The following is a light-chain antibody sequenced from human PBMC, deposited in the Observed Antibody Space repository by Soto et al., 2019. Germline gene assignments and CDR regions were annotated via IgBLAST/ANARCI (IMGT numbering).Light chain of an antibody. CDR2: GAF. CDR1: QSVSTSF. J-gene: IGKJ5*01. CDR3: QEYGNSTARR. V-gene: IGKV3-20*01. Sequence: SCRAIQSVSTSFLAWYQQKPGQAPRLLIYGAFSRATGIPDRFSGIWSGTEFTLTISRLGHSGCAVFYCQEYGNSTARRVGQGTRLEIK.